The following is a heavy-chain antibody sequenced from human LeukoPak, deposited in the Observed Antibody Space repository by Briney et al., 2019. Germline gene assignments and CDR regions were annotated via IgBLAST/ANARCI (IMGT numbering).Heavy chain of an antibody. CDR3: ASNKGQWLFSD. D-gene: IGHD6-19*01. J-gene: IGHJ4*02. CDR1: GGSISSYY. CDR2: IYYSGST. Sequence: KASETLSLTCTVSGGSISSYYWNWIRQPPGKGLEWIGNIYYSGSTNYNPSLKSRVTISVDTSKNQFSLRLSSVTAADTAVYYCASNKGQWLFSDWGQGTLVTVSS. V-gene: IGHV4-59*08.